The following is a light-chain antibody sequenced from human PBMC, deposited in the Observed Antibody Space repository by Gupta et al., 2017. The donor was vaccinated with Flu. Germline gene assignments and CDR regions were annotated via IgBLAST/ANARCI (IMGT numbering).Light chain of an antibody. V-gene: IGKV2-28*01. Sequence: ISCRSSQSRLHRNGYNYLGWFLQKPGQSPQLLMYLSSNRAPGVPDRFSGSGSGTDFPLKISRVEAEDVGVYYCMQTLQLPITFGHGTRLEIK. CDR1: QSRLHRNGYNY. J-gene: IGKJ5*01. CDR3: MQTLQLPIT. CDR2: LSS.